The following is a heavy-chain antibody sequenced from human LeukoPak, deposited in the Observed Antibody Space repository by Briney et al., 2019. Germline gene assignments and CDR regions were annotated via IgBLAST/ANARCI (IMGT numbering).Heavy chain of an antibody. V-gene: IGHV4-4*07. J-gene: IGHJ4*02. D-gene: IGHD3-22*01. CDR2: IYTSGST. CDR1: GGSISSYY. CDR3: ARSWGDYYDSSGYWYFDY. Sequence: SETPSLTCTVSGGSISSYYWSWIRQPAGKGLEWIGRIYTSGSTNYNPSLKSRVTMSVDTSKNQFSLKLSSVTAADTAVYYCARSWGDYYDSSGYWYFDYWGQGTLVTVSS.